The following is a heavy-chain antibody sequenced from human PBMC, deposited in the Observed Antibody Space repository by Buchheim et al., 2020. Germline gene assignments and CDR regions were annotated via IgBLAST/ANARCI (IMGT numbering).Heavy chain of an antibody. CDR1: GFTFSSYG. V-gene: IGHV3-30*18. Sequence: QVQPVESGGGVVQPGRSLRLSCAASGFTFSSYGMHWVRQAPGKGLEWVAVISYDGSNKYYADSVKGRFTISRDNSKNTLYLQMNSLRAEDTAVYYCAKDGLGWELLVYYFDYWGQGTL. CDR2: ISYDGSNK. J-gene: IGHJ4*02. D-gene: IGHD1-26*01. CDR3: AKDGLGWELLVYYFDY.